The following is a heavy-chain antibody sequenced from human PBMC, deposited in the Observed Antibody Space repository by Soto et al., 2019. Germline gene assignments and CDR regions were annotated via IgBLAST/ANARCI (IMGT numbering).Heavy chain of an antibody. J-gene: IGHJ6*02. Sequence: QVQLQESGPGLVKPSETLSLTCTVSGGSVSSGSYYWSWIRQPPGKGLEWIGHIYYSGATNYNPSLTSRVTMSVDTSKNQFSLRLSSVTAADTAVYHCGRGSHYDHSMDVWGQGTTVIVS. CDR3: GRGSHYDHSMDV. CDR1: GGSVSSGSYY. V-gene: IGHV4-61*01. CDR2: IYYSGAT.